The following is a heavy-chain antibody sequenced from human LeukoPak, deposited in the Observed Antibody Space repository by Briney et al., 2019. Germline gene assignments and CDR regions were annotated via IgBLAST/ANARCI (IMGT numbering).Heavy chain of an antibody. J-gene: IGHJ4*02. V-gene: IGHV3-74*01. CDR1: GFTFSSYW. CDR2: ISGDGSTT. CDR3: ARGTYYGSFDL. D-gene: IGHD4-17*01. Sequence: GGSLRLSCAASGFTFSSYWMHWVRQAPGKGLVWVSRISGDGSTTSYADSVKGRFTISRDNAKNTLHLQMNSLRVEDTSVYYRARGTYYGSFDLWGQGTLVTVSS.